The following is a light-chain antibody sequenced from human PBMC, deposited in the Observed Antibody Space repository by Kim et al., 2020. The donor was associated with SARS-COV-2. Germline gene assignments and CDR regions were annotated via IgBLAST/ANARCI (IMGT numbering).Light chain of an antibody. J-gene: IGKJ1*01. CDR2: GAF. V-gene: IGKV3-20*01. Sequence: SRGERATLSCEPNQGIYRTYVAWDQQIPGQPPRLLICGAFSRATGMPDRFGGSGSGTDFTLTISRLEPEDFAVYYCHQYDSSPPTFGQGTKVDIK. CDR3: HQYDSSPPT. CDR1: QGIYRTY.